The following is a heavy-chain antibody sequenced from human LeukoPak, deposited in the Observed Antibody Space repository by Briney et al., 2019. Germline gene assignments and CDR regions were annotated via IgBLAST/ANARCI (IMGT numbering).Heavy chain of an antibody. V-gene: IGHV3-11*01. D-gene: IGHD2-2*02. J-gene: IGHJ6*02. CDR1: GFTFSDYY. CDR2: ISSSGSTI. CDR3: ARDSRFCSSTSCYRDYYYSMDV. Sequence: GGSLRLSCAASGFTFSDYYMSWIRQAPGKGLEWVSYISSSGSTIYYADSVKGRFTISRDNAKNSLYLQMNSLRAEDTAVYYCARDSRFCSSTSCYRDYYYSMDVWGQGTTVTVSS.